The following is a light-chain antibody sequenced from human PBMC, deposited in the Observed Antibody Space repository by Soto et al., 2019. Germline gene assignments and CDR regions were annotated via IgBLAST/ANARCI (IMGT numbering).Light chain of an antibody. Sequence: DIQMTQSPSSLSASVGDRVTITCRASQSISNYLNWFQQKPGKAPKLLIYAASTLQSGVPSTFSGSGSEKDFTLTISSLQPEDCATYYCPQSSSTPLNLGPGTKV. J-gene: IGKJ3*01. CDR2: AAS. V-gene: IGKV1-39*01. CDR3: PQSSSTPLN. CDR1: QSISNY.